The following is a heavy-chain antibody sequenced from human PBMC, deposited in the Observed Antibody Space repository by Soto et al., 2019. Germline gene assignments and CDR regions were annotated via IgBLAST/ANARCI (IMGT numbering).Heavy chain of an antibody. CDR1: GYTFIDYG. J-gene: IGHJ4*02. Sequence: QVQLVQSGADVKKPGASVQVSCKASGYTFIDYGISWVRQAPGQGLEWMGWISGYNGDTNYAQKFLGRVTMTTDTSTSTAYMDLRTLRSDHTAVYYCARDKELGYCSTTSCSSLTFDYWGQGTLVTVSS. V-gene: IGHV1-18*01. CDR3: ARDKELGYCSTTSCSSLTFDY. CDR2: ISGYNGDT. D-gene: IGHD2-2*01.